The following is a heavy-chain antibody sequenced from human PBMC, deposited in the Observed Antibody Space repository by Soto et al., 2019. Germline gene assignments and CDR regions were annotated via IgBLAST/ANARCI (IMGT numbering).Heavy chain of an antibody. CDR2: IIPIFGTP. J-gene: IGHJ4*02. CDR1: GGIFSTYA. Sequence: QVQLVQSGAEVKKPGSSVKVSCKASGGIFSTYAISWLRQAPGQGLEWMGGIIPIFGTPNYAQRFQGRGTITADESTTTSYMELSRLKSEDTAVYYCARDRDDYGSGNYYNRIDFWGQGTRVTVSS. D-gene: IGHD3-10*01. V-gene: IGHV1-69*01. CDR3: ARDRDDYGSGNYYNRIDF.